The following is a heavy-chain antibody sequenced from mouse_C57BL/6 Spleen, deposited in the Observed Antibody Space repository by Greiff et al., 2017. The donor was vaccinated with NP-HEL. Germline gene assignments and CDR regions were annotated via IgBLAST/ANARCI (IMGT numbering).Heavy chain of an antibody. Sequence: EVQLQQSGAELVRPGASVKLSCTASGFNIKDDYMHWVKQRPEQGLEWIGWLDPENGDTEYASKFQGKATITADTSSNTAYLQLSSLTSEDTAVYYCTATAQAIAYWGQGTLVTVSA. CDR1: GFNIKDDY. J-gene: IGHJ3*01. CDR2: LDPENGDT. D-gene: IGHD3-2*02. CDR3: TATAQAIAY. V-gene: IGHV14-4*01.